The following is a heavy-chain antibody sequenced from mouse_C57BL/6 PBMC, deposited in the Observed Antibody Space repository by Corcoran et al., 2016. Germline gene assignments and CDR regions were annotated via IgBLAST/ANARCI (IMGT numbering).Heavy chain of an antibody. CDR2: IYPRDGST. Sequence: QVQLQQSGPELVKPGASVKLSCKASGYTFTCYDINWVKQRPGQGLEWIGWIYPRDGSTKYNEKFKGKATLTVDTSSSTAYMELHSLTSEDSAVYFCAREGTITTPGYFDVCGTGTTVTVSS. CDR1: GYTFTCYD. CDR3: AREGTITTPGYFDV. D-gene: IGHD1-1*01. V-gene: IGHV1-85*01. J-gene: IGHJ1*03.